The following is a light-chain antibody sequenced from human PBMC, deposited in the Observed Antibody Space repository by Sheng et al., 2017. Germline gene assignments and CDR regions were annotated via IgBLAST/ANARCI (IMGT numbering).Light chain of an antibody. CDR1: QSVLYSSNNKNY. CDR2: WAS. Sequence: DIVMTQSPDSLGMSLGERATINCKSSQSVLYSSNNKNYLAWYQQKPGQPLKLLIYWASAREFGVPDRFNGSGSGTDFTLTISSLQAEDVAIYYCQQYYSSPFTFGPGTKVDIK. J-gene: IGKJ3*01. CDR3: QQYYSSPFT. V-gene: IGKV4-1*01.